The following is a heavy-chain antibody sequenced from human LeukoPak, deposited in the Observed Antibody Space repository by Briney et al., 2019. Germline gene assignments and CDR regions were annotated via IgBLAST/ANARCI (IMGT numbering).Heavy chain of an antibody. CDR2: INWNGGST. D-gene: IGHD3-3*01. J-gene: IGHJ4*02. CDR1: GFTFVSYA. CDR3: ARARGRFLEWLSAYFDY. Sequence: GGSLRLSCAASGFTFVSYAMTWVRQAPGKGLEWVSGINWNGGSTGYADSVKGRFTISRDNAKNSLYLQMNSLRAEDTALYYCARARGRFLEWLSAYFDYWGQGTLVTVSS. V-gene: IGHV3-20*04.